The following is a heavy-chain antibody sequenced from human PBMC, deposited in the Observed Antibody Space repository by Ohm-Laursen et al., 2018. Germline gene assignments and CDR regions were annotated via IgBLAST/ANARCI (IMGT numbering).Heavy chain of an antibody. CDR3: ATGSGYYLDY. J-gene: IGHJ4*02. D-gene: IGHD5-12*01. CDR2: IKNDGSEK. CDR1: GLTFISYW. Sequence: SRRLSCVAAGLTFISYWWSRVRQAPGWGLVWVANIKNDGSEKNYMDSVKGRFTISRDKAKNSLYMEMNSLRVEDTAVYYCATGSGYYLDYWGQGTLVTVSS. V-gene: IGHV3-7*01.